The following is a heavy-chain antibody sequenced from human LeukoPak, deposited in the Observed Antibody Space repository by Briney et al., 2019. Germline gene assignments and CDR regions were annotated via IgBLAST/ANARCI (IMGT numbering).Heavy chain of an antibody. CDR1: GFTFSSYS. CDR3: ARLVGYYGPSGDDL. Sequence: GGSLRLSCAASGFTFSSYSMNWVRQAPGKGLEWVSYISSSSSTIYYADSVKGRFTVSRDNSNNTLFLQMNSLRAEDTAVYYCARLVGYYGPSGDDLWGRGTLVIVSS. V-gene: IGHV3-48*01. CDR2: ISSSSSTI. J-gene: IGHJ2*01. D-gene: IGHD3-10*01.